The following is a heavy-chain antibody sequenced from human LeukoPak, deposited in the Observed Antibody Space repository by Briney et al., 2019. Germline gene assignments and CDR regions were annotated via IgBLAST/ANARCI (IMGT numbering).Heavy chain of an antibody. J-gene: IGHJ4*02. Sequence: SETLSLTCTVSDGSITNDHWSGVRQPPGKGLEFIGHFHYRGNANYNPSLRSRVTISIATSKQQFFLKLKSVTAADTAVYYCARGYGDFRVEGRYFHSWGQGTLVTVSS. CDR1: DGSITNDH. D-gene: IGHD4-17*01. CDR3: ARGYGDFRVEGRYFHS. V-gene: IGHV4-59*01. CDR2: FHYRGNA.